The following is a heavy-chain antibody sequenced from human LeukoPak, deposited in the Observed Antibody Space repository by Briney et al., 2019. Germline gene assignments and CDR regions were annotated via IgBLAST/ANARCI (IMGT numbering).Heavy chain of an antibody. CDR1: GFTFSSYG. CDR3: AKEINYDILTGYPWGSNAFDI. V-gene: IGHV3-30*02. J-gene: IGHJ3*02. CDR2: IRYDGSNK. Sequence: GGSLRLSCAASGFTFSSYGMHWVRQAPGKGLEWVAFIRYDGSNKYYADSVKGRFTISRDNSKNTLYLQMNSLRAEDTAVYYCAKEINYDILTGYPWGSNAFDIWGQGTMVTVSS. D-gene: IGHD3-9*01.